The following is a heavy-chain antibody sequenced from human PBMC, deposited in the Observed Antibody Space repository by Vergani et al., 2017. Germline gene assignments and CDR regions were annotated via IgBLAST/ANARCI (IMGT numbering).Heavy chain of an antibody. V-gene: IGHV1-69*01. J-gene: IGHJ4*02. Sequence: VQLVESGAEVKKPGASVKVSCKASGYTFTGYYMHWVRQAPGQGLEWMGWINPIFGTANYAQKFQGRVTITADESTSTAYMELSSLRSEDTAVYYCARGSYYYDSSGYYSFDYWGQGTLVTVSS. CDR3: ARGSYYYDSSGYYSFDY. CDR2: INPIFGTA. D-gene: IGHD3-22*01. CDR1: GYTFTGYY.